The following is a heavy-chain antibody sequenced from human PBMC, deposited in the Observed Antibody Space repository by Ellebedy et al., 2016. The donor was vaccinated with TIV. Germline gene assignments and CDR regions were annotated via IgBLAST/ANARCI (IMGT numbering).Heavy chain of an antibody. J-gene: IGHJ4*02. V-gene: IGHV3-23*01. CDR1: GFTFSSYA. CDR3: AKDRPSLLWFGESIYLNY. CDR2: ISGSGGRT. D-gene: IGHD3-10*01. Sequence: PGGSLRLSCAASGFTFSSYAMSWVRQVHGKGLEWVSAISGSGGRTYYADSGTGRFTISTDNSKNTLYLQINSLRAEDTAVYYCAKDRPSLLWFGESIYLNYWGQGTLVTVSS.